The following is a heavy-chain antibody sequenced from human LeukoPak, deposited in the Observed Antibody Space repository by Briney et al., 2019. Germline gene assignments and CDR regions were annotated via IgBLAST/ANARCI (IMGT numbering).Heavy chain of an antibody. J-gene: IGHJ6*03. D-gene: IGHD3-3*01. Sequence: PSETLSLTCTVSGGSISSGSYYWSWIRQPAGRGLEWIGRIYTSGSTNYNPSLKSRVTISVDTSKNQFSLKLSSVTAADTAVYYCARLHGGNDFWSGYYSHYYYMDVWGKGTTVTVSS. CDR2: IYTSGST. V-gene: IGHV4-61*02. CDR1: GGSISSGSYY. CDR3: ARLHGGNDFWSGYYSHYYYMDV.